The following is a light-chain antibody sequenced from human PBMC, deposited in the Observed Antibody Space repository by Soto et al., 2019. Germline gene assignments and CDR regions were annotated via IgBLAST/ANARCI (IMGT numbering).Light chain of an antibody. CDR2: EVD. J-gene: IGLJ2*01. CDR1: ISDVGGYNY. CDR3: SSCTSSNTVV. V-gene: IGLV2-14*01. Sequence: QSALTQPASVSGSPGQSITISCTGTISDVGGYNYVSWYQQHPGKAPKLMIYEVDSRPSGVSNRFSGSKSGNTASLTISGLQAEDEADYYCSSCTSSNTVVFGGGTKLTGL.